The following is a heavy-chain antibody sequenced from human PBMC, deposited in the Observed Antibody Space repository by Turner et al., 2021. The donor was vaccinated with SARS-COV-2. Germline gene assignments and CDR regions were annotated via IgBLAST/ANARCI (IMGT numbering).Heavy chain of an antibody. CDR1: GFSFSNYG. J-gene: IGHJ4*02. CDR2: ISYDGRQK. CDR3: AKEEFGYDY. Sequence: QVQLVESGGGVVQPGWSQRLSCATSGFSFSNYGMHWVRQAPGKGLEWVAVISYDGRQKYYADSVKGRFTISRDDSKNTVFLQMNSLRPEDTAVYYCAKEEFGYDYWGQGTLVTVSS. V-gene: IGHV3-30*18. D-gene: IGHD3-10*01.